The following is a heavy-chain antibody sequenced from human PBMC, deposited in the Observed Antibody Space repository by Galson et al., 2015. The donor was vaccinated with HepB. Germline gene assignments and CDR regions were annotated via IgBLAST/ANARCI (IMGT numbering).Heavy chain of an antibody. CDR2: IKSKTDGGTT. V-gene: IGHV3-15*01. CDR1: GITFRNAW. CDR3: TTALTVTTYIFDY. D-gene: IGHD4-17*01. J-gene: IGHJ4*02. Sequence: SLRLSCAVSGITFRNAWMSWVRQAPGKGLEWVGRIKSKTDGGTTDHAAPVKGRFSISRDESKNTLYLEMNSLKTEDTGVYYCTTALTVTTYIFDYWGQGTLVTVSS.